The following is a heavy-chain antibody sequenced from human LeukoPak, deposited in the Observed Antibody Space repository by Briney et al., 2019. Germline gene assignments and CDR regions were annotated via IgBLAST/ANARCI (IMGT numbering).Heavy chain of an antibody. V-gene: IGHV4-39*01. J-gene: IGHJ2*01. CDR1: GGSISSSSYY. D-gene: IGHD6-13*01. CDR2: IYYSGST. Sequence: PSETLSLTCTVSGGSISSSSYYWGWIRQPPGKGLEWIGSIYYSGSTYYNPPLKSRVTISVDTSKNQFSLKLSSVTAADTAVYYCARHRIAAAGTRHFDLWGRGTLVTVSS. CDR3: ARHRIAAAGTRHFDL.